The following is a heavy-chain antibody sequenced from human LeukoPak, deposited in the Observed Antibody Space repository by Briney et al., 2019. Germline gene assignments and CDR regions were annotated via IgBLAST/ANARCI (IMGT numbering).Heavy chain of an antibody. D-gene: IGHD2-15*01. Sequence: GGSLRLSCATSGFTFSGYAMNWVRQAPGKGLEWVSSVSGSGSTPYYADSVKGRFTISRDNSKNTLYLQMNSLRAEDTAVYYCAKDRYCSGGDCYSSAFDIWGQGTMVTVSS. CDR3: AKDRYCSGGDCYSSAFDI. J-gene: IGHJ3*02. CDR2: VSGSGSTP. CDR1: GFTFSGYA. V-gene: IGHV3-23*01.